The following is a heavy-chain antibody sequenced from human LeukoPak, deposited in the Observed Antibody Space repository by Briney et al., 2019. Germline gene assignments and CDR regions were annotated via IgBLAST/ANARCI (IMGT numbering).Heavy chain of an antibody. CDR3: ARADSYGRGFDY. D-gene: IGHD5-18*01. J-gene: IGHJ4*02. V-gene: IGHV1-69*04. Sequence: SVXXXCXASGGTFSSYAISXVRQAPGQGXXWMGRIIPILGIANYAQKFQGRVTITADKSTSTAYMELSSLRSEDTAVYYCARADSYGRGFDYWGQGTLVTVSS. CDR2: IIPILGIA. CDR1: GGTFSSYA.